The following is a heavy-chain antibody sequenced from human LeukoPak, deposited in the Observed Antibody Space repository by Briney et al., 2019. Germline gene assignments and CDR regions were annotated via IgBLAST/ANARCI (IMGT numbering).Heavy chain of an antibody. CDR2: ISGCGGST. CDR1: GFTFSSYA. V-gene: IGHV3-23*01. CDR3: AHISSSWPDY. J-gene: IGHJ4*02. D-gene: IGHD6-13*01. Sequence: PGGSLRLSCAASGFTFSSYAMSWVRQAPGKGLEWVSAISGCGGSTYYADSAKGRFTISRDNSKNTLYLQMNSLRAEDTAVYYCAHISSSWPDYWGQGTLVTVSS.